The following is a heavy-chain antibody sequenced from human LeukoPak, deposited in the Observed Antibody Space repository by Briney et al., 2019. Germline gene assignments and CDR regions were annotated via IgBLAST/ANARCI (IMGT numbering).Heavy chain of an antibody. D-gene: IGHD6-13*01. Sequence: SETLSLTCAVSGGSISSSNWWSWVRQPPGKGLEWIGEIYHSGSTNYNPSLKSRVTISVDKSKNQFSLKLSSVTAADTAVYYCARSANSSSWSSANYWGQGTLVTVSS. J-gene: IGHJ4*02. CDR1: GGSISSSNW. CDR2: IYHSGST. CDR3: ARSANSSSWSSANY. V-gene: IGHV4-4*02.